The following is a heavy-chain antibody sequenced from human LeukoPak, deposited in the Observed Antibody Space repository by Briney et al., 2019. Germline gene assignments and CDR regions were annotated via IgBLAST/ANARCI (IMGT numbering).Heavy chain of an antibody. CDR2: INPNSGGT. V-gene: IGHV1-2*02. CDR1: GYTFTGYY. CDR3: ARGDWNHGIYYYYMDV. D-gene: IGHD1-1*01. J-gene: IGHJ6*03. Sequence: ASVKVSCKASGYTFTGYYMHWVRQAPGQGLEWMGWINPNSGGTNYAQKFQGRVTMTRDTSISTAYIELSRLRSDDTAVYYCARGDWNHGIYYYYMDVWGKGTTVTVSS.